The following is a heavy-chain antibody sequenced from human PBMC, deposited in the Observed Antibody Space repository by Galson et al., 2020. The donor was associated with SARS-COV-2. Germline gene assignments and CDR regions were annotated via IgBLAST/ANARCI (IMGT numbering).Heavy chain of an antibody. J-gene: IGHJ4*02. CDR3: ARHRPLLIWFGEFPRSSQFDY. D-gene: IGHD3-10*01. CDR1: GGSISSSSYY. CDR2: IYYSGST. V-gene: IGHV4-39*01. Sequence: SQTLSLTCTVSGGSISSSSYYWGWIRQPPGKGLEWIGSIYYSGSTYYNPSLKSRVTISVDTSKNQFSLKLSSVTAADTAVYYCARHRPLLIWFGEFPRSSQFDYWGQGTLVTVSS.